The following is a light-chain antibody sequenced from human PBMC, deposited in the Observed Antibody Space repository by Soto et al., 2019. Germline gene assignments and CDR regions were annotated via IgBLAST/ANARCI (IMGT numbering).Light chain of an antibody. Sequence: EVLMTQSPATPSVSPGERVILSCRASQRISNDLAWYQQKAGQAPRLLIYDASTRATGIPARFSGSGSGTDFTLTISSLQSEDFAVYYCQQSNNWPWTFGQGTKVDIK. CDR3: QQSNNWPWT. V-gene: IGKV3-15*01. J-gene: IGKJ1*01. CDR2: DAS. CDR1: QRISND.